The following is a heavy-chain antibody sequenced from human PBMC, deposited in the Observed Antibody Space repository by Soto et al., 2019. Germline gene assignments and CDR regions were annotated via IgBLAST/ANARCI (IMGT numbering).Heavy chain of an antibody. CDR2: IIPIFGTA. V-gene: IGHV1-69*13. CDR3: ARAIVGATSANYYYGMDV. J-gene: IGHJ6*02. CDR1: GGTFSSYA. D-gene: IGHD1-26*01. Sequence: SVKVSCKASGGTFSSYAISWVRQAPGQGLEWMGGIIPIFGTANYAQKFQGRVTITADESTSTAYMELSSLRSEDTAVYYCARAIVGATSANYYYGMDVWGQGTTVNVS.